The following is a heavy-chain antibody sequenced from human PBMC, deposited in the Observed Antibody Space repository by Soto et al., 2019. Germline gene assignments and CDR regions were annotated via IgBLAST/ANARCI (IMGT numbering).Heavy chain of an antibody. V-gene: IGHV2-5*02. CDR1: GFSLSTRDVG. J-gene: IGHJ4*02. Sequence: QITLNESGPTLVKPTQTLTLTCTFSGFSLSTRDVGVGWIRQPPGEALEWLGVVYWDDSKTYSPSLESRLTITMDTSKNPVVLRMTKMDPVDTATYYCAHCRGGVASFWGQGTLVTVSS. D-gene: IGHD2-2*01. CDR2: VYWDDSK. CDR3: AHCRGGVASF.